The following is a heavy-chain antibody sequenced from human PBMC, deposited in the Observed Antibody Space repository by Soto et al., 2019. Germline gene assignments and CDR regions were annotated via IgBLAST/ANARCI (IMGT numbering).Heavy chain of an antibody. V-gene: IGHV3-23*01. J-gene: IGHJ6*02. CDR2: ISGSGGST. CDR3: AKDLVAAAGTGDYYYGMDV. Sequence: GWSLRLSCAASGFTFSSYAMSLVRQAPGKGLEWVSAISGSGGSTYYADSVKGRFTISRDNSKNTLYLQMNSLRAEGTAVYYCAKDLVAAAGTGDYYYGMDVWRQGTTVTVS. CDR1: GFTFSSYA. D-gene: IGHD6-13*01.